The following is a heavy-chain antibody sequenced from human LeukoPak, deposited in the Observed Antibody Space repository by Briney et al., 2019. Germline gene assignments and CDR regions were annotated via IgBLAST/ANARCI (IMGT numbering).Heavy chain of an antibody. CDR3: ARAGYCSSTSCYVSL. Sequence: SETLSLTCTVSGGSVSSYYWTWIRQSPGKGLEWIGYIFYSGSTKYNPSLKSRVTISVDTSRNQVSLKLSSVTAADTAVYYCARAGYCSSTSCYVSLWGQGTLVTVSS. J-gene: IGHJ4*02. CDR2: IFYSGST. D-gene: IGHD2-2*03. CDR1: GGSVSSYY. V-gene: IGHV4-59*02.